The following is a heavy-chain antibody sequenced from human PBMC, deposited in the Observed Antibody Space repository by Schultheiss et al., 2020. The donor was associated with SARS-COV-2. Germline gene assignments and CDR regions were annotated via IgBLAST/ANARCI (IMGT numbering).Heavy chain of an antibody. CDR3: AKDRGYSSSSDTAPQRDWTFDY. J-gene: IGHJ4*02. Sequence: GGSLRLSCAGSGFSFNSYAMSWVRQTPGKGLEWVSTFSGSDGNTYYADSVKGRFIISRDNSKNTLYLQMNSLRAEDTAVYYCAKDRGYSSSSDTAPQRDWTFDYWGQGTLVTVSS. CDR1: GFSFNSYA. V-gene: IGHV3-23*01. CDR2: FSGSDGNT. D-gene: IGHD6-6*01.